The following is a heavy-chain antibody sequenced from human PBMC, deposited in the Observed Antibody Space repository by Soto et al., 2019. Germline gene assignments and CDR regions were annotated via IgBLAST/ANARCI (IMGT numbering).Heavy chain of an antibody. CDR3: TRKGNNWNDGFLY. D-gene: IGHD1-1*01. CDR2: IRSKAYGGTT. J-gene: IGHJ4*02. CDR1: GFTFGDYA. Sequence: PVGSLSLSCTASGFTFGDYAMSWFRQAPGKGLEWVGFIRSKAYGGTTEYAASVKGRFTISRDDSKSIAYLQMNSMKTEATAVYYCTRKGNNWNDGFLYWGQGILVTVSS. V-gene: IGHV3-49*03.